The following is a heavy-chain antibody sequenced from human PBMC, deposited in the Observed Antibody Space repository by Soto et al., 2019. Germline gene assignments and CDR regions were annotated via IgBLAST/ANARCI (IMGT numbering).Heavy chain of an antibody. CDR3: ASVNSGSYHHGLFDY. J-gene: IGHJ4*02. Sequence: SGYTFTAHYMNWVRQAPGQGLEWMGWINPNSGDTKYVEKFQGRVTMTRDTSISTAYMELSSLRSDDTAVYYCASVNSGSYHHGLFDYWGQGALVTVSS. D-gene: IGHD1-26*01. CDR1: GYTFTAHY. V-gene: IGHV1-2*02. CDR2: INPNSGDT.